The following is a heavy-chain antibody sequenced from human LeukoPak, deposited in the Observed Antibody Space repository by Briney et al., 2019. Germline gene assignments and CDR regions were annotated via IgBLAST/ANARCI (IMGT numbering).Heavy chain of an antibody. J-gene: IGHJ6*03. CDR3: ARGAPYGSGTRHYYYYMDV. Sequence: GASVKVSCKASGGTFNNYTISWVRQAPGQGLEWMGGIIPIFGTANYAQKFQGRVTMTRDMSTSTVYMELSSLRSEDTAVYYCARGAPYGSGTRHYYYYMDVWGKGTTVTVSS. CDR2: IIPIFGTA. V-gene: IGHV1-69*05. CDR1: GGTFNNYT. D-gene: IGHD3-10*01.